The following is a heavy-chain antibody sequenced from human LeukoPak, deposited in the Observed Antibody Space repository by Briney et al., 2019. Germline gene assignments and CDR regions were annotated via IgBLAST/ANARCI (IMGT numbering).Heavy chain of an antibody. CDR3: ARVVTWFDP. J-gene: IGHJ5*02. V-gene: IGHV3-30*03. CDR2: ISYDGCNK. Sequence: GGSLRLSCAASEFTFSSYGMSWVRQAPGKGLEWVAVISYDGCNKYYADSVKGRFTISRDNSKNTLYLQMNSLRAEDTAVYYCARVVTWFDPWGQGSLVTVSS. CDR1: EFTFSSYG.